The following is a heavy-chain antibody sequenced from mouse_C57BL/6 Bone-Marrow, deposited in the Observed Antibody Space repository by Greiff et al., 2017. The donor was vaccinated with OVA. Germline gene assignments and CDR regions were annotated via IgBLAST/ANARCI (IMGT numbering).Heavy chain of an antibody. CDR3: ARALYYGSSNWYFDV. D-gene: IGHD1-1*01. J-gene: IGHJ1*03. Sequence: DVKLQESGPGLVKPSQTVFLTCTVTGISITTGNYRWSWLRQFQGNKLEWIGYIYSSGTINYNPSLTSRPTITRDTPKNQFFLEMNSLTAEDTATYDGARALYYGSSNWYFDVWGTGTTVTVSS. V-gene: IGHV3-5*01. CDR1: GISITTGNYR. CDR2: IYSSGTI.